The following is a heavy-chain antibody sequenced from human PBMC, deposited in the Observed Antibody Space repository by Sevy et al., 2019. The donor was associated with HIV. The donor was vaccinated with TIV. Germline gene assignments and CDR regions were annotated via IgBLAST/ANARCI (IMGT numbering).Heavy chain of an antibody. CDR2: IRQDGSEK. CDR3: LREYEGGTAAAGGAFDY. CDR1: EFTFSGYW. D-gene: IGHD6-13*01. V-gene: IGHV3-7*03. Sequence: GGSLRLSCAASEFTFSGYWMNWVRQAPGKGLEWVANIRQDGSEKYYVDSVKGRFTISRDNAKNSLFLQMNSLRADDTAVYYCLREYEGGTAAAGGAFDYWGQGTLVTVSS. J-gene: IGHJ4*02.